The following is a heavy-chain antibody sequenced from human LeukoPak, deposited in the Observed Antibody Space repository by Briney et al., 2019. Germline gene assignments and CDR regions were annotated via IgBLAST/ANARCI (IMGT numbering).Heavy chain of an antibody. CDR3: ARMEQWVPRDAFDI. V-gene: IGHV4-34*01. CDR1: GRSFSGYY. J-gene: IGHJ3*02. D-gene: IGHD6-19*01. Sequence: SETLSLTCAVYGRSFSGYYWSCIRQPPGKGLEWIGEINHSGSTNYNPSLKSRVTISVDTSKNQFSLKLSSVTAADTAVYYCARMEQWVPRDAFDIWGQGKMVTVSS. CDR2: INHSGST.